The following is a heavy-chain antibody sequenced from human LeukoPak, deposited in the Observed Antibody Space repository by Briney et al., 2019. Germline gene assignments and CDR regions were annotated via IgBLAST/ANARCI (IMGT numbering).Heavy chain of an antibody. D-gene: IGHD3-22*01. J-gene: IGHJ4*02. CDR2: IYYSGST. CDR3: ARVENDYNDSSGYGNFDY. CDR1: GGSISSSSYY. Sequence: SETLSLTCTVSGGSISSSSYYWGWIRQPPGKGLDWIGSIYYSGSTYYNPSLKSRVTISVDTSKNQFSLKLSSVTAADTAVYYCARVENDYNDSSGYGNFDYWGQGTLVTVPS. V-gene: IGHV4-39*07.